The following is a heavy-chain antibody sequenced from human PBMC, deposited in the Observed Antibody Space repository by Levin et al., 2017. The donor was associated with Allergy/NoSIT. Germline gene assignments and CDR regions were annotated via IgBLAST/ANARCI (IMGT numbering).Heavy chain of an antibody. J-gene: IGHJ5*02. CDR1: GGSISSYY. CDR2: IYYSGST. Sequence: SETLSLTCTVSGGSISSYYWSWIRQPPGKGLEWIGYIYYSGSTNYNPSLKSRVTISVDTSKNQFSLKLSSVTAADTAVYYCARDQDCSSTSCYNWFDPWGQGTLVTVSS. V-gene: IGHV4-59*01. CDR3: ARDQDCSSTSCYNWFDP. D-gene: IGHD2-2*01.